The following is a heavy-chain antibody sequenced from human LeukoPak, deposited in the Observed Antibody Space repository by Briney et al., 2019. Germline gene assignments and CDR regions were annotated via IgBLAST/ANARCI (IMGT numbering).Heavy chain of an antibody. CDR3: ARGGIAARRVPGNWFDP. J-gene: IGHJ5*02. Sequence: ASVKVSCKASGYTFTGYYMHWVRQAPGQGLEWMGWINPNSGGTNYAQKFQGRVTMTRDTSISTAYMELSRLRSDDTAVYYCARGGIAARRVPGNWFDPWGQGTLVTVSS. D-gene: IGHD6-6*01. CDR2: INPNSGGT. CDR1: GYTFTGYY. V-gene: IGHV1-2*02.